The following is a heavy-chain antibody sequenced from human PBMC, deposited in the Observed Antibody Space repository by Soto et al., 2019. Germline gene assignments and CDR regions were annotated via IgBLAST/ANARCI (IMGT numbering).Heavy chain of an antibody. CDR1: GGSFKSGSYS. D-gene: IGHD3-3*01. Sequence: KPSETLSLTCTVSGGSFKSGSYSWSWIRQPPGKGLEWIGYVYHTGRTSYNPSLKSRVSISTDTSKNQFSLNLDSVTAADTAVYFCARDFAYFDSWGQGTLVTVSS. CDR2: VYHTGRT. J-gene: IGHJ4*02. CDR3: ARDFAYFDS. V-gene: IGHV4-61*01.